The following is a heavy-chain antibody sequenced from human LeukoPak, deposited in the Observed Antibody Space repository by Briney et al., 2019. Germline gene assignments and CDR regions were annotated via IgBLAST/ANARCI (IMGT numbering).Heavy chain of an antibody. V-gene: IGHV3-7*03. Sequence: PGGSLRLSCVASGFTFGKYWMSWVRRAPGKGLEWVANIKLDGSEKNYVDSVKSRFTISRDNTKNSLYLQMNSLRVEDTAVFYCARDQYDTWSRRGNFDSWGQGTLVIVSS. CDR3: ARDQYDTWSRRGNFDS. CDR2: IKLDGSEK. J-gene: IGHJ4*02. D-gene: IGHD3-3*01. CDR1: GFTFGKYW.